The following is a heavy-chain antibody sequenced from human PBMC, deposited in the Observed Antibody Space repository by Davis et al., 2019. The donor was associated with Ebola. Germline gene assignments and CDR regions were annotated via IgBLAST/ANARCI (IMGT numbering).Heavy chain of an antibody. Sequence: HSQTLSLTCGISGDSVSFNSAGWNWIRQSPSRGLEWLGRTYYKSKWLNDYAVSMKSRIIINLDTSKNHFSLQLSSVTPEDTAVYYCVRGWLRGGFDVWGKGTTVTVSS. V-gene: IGHV6-1*01. J-gene: IGHJ6*04. CDR3: VRGWLRGGFDV. CDR1: GDSVSFNSAG. D-gene: IGHD6-19*01. CDR2: TYYKSKWLN.